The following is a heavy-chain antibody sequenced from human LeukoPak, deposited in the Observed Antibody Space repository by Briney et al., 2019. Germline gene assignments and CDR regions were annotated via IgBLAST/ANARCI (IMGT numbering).Heavy chain of an antibody. D-gene: IGHD3-10*01. CDR2: ISGSGGST. Sequence: PGGSLRLSCAASGFTFDDYAMHWVRQAPVKGLEWVSAISGSGGSTYYADSVKGRFTISRDNSKNTLYLQMNSLRAEDTAVYYCAKDYRRSRSGFDYWGQGTLVTVSS. J-gene: IGHJ4*02. CDR1: GFTFDDYA. CDR3: AKDYRRSRSGFDY. V-gene: IGHV3-23*01.